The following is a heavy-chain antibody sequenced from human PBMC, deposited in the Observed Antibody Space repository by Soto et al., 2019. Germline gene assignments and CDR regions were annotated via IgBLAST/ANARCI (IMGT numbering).Heavy chain of an antibody. Sequence: ASVKVSCKASGGTFSSYAISWVRQAPGQGLEWMGGIIPIFGTANYAQKFQGRVTITADKSTSTAYMELSSLRSEDTAVYYCAGGRYYFDSSVYYEKLVFNMGGKGKMLTVS. D-gene: IGHD3-22*01. V-gene: IGHV1-69*06. CDR2: IIPIFGTA. CDR3: AGGRYYFDSSVYYEKLVFNM. J-gene: IGHJ6*03. CDR1: GGTFSSYA.